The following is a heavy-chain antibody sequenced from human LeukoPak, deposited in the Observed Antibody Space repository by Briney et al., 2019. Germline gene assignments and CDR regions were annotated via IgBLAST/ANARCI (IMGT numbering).Heavy chain of an antibody. V-gene: IGHV3-48*02. Sequence: GGSLSLSCAASGFSFSSYSMNWVRQAAGKGPEWVSYISSSSSTIYYADSVKGRFTISRDNAKNSLYLQMNSLRDEDTAVYYCASAGSGLYWGQGTLVTVSS. J-gene: IGHJ4*02. CDR2: ISSSSSTI. CDR1: GFSFSSYS. D-gene: IGHD6-19*01. CDR3: ASAGSGLY.